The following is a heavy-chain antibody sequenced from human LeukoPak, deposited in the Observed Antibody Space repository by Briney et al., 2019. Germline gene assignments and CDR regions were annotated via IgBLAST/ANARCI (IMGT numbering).Heavy chain of an antibody. CDR1: GXTFXXXA. CDR2: ISGSGGST. CDR3: ARVSIVGATRGRFDP. Sequence: PXGSXXXSXXAXGXTFXXXAMSWXXXXPXXXXXXXSAISGSGGSTYYADSVKGRFTISRDNAKNSLYLQMNSLRAEDTAVYYCARVSIVGATRGRFDPWGQGTLVTVSS. J-gene: IGHJ5*02. D-gene: IGHD1-26*01. V-gene: IGHV3-23*01.